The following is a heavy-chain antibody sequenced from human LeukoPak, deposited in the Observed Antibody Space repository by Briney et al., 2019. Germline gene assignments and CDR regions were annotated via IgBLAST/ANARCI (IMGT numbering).Heavy chain of an antibody. CDR3: ARDPGSSWYGGLYYFDY. Sequence: GASVKVSCKASGYTFTSYYMHWVRQAPGQGLEWMGIINPSGGSTSYAQKFQGRVTMTRDTSTSTIYMELSSLRSEDTAVYYCARDPGSSWYGGLYYFDYWGQGTLVTVSS. CDR2: INPSGGST. D-gene: IGHD6-13*01. V-gene: IGHV1-46*01. CDR1: GYTFTSYY. J-gene: IGHJ4*02.